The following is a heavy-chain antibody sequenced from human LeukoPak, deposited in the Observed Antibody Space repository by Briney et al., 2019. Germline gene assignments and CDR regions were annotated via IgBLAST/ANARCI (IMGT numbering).Heavy chain of an antibody. CDR1: GYTFTNYY. D-gene: IGHD6-13*01. Sequence: ASVKVSCKASGYTFTNYYMHWVRQAPGQGREWMGWIKPNSGGTNYAQKFQGWVTMTRDTSISTAYMELNRLRSDDTAVYYCARDQASAAVGTVYYYHGMDVWGQGTTVTVSS. CDR2: IKPNSGGT. CDR3: ARDQASAAVGTVYYYHGMDV. J-gene: IGHJ6*02. V-gene: IGHV1-2*04.